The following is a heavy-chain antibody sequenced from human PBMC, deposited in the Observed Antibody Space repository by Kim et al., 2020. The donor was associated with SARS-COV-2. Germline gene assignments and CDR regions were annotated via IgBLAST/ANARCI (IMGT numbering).Heavy chain of an antibody. V-gene: IGHV3-11*06. Sequence: GGSLRLSCAASGFTFSDYYMSWIRQAPGKGLEWVSYISSSSSYTNYADSVKGRFTISRDNAKNSLYLQMNSLRAEDTAVYYCARVGVWFGELSSPFDYWGQGTLVTVSS. CDR2: ISSSSSYT. J-gene: IGHJ4*02. CDR3: ARVGVWFGELSSPFDY. D-gene: IGHD3-10*01. CDR1: GFTFSDYY.